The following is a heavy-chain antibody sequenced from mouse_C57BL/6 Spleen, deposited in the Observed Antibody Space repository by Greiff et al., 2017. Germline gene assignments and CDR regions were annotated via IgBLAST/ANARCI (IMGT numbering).Heavy chain of an antibody. CDR2: ISSGGSYT. CDR3: ARQFITTVVAPYAMDY. Sequence: EVQLQQSGGDLVKPGGSLKLSCAASGFTFSSYGMSWVRQTPDKRLEWVATISSGGSYTYYPDSVKGRFTISRDNAKNTLYLQMSSLKSEDTAMYYCARQFITTVVAPYAMDYWGQGTSVTVSS. D-gene: IGHD1-1*01. J-gene: IGHJ4*01. CDR1: GFTFSSYG. V-gene: IGHV5-6*01.